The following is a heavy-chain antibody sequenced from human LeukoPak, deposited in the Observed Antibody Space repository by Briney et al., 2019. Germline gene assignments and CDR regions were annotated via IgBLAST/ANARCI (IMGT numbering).Heavy chain of an antibody. Sequence: SVKVSCKAPGYTFTSYGISWVRQAPGQGLEWMGWISAYNGNTNYAQKLQGRVTMTTDTSTSTAYMELSSLRSDDTAVYYCARGLYSPVTTFPRYFDSWGQGTLVTVSS. CDR2: ISAYNGNT. V-gene: IGHV1-18*01. CDR1: GYTFTSYG. CDR3: ARGLYSPVTTFPRYFDS. D-gene: IGHD4-17*01. J-gene: IGHJ4*02.